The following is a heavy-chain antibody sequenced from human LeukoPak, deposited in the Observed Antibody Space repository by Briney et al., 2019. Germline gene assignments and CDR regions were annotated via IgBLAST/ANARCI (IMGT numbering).Heavy chain of an antibody. Sequence: GASVKVSCKASGYTFTDYYIHWVRQAPGQGFEWMGWINPNDGDTNYAQKFQGRVTMTRDTSISTAHMEVSRLRSDDTAVYYCAIANFLYCSSTTCLFDYWGQGTLVTVSS. J-gene: IGHJ4*02. V-gene: IGHV1-2*02. CDR1: GYTFTDYY. CDR2: INPNDGDT. CDR3: AIANFLYCSSTTCLFDY. D-gene: IGHD2-2*01.